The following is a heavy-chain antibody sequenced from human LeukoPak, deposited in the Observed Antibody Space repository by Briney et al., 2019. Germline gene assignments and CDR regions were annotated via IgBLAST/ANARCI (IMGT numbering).Heavy chain of an antibody. CDR2: IYYSGST. CDR1: GGSISSGDYY. Sequence: PSETLSLTCTVSGGSISSGDYYWSWIRQPPGKGLEWIRYIYYSGSTYYNPSLKSRVTISVDTSKNQFSLKLSSVTAADTAVYYCAGSLAAGSGSYYNGPNNWFDPWGQGTLVTVSS. J-gene: IGHJ5*02. V-gene: IGHV4-30-4*01. CDR3: AGSLAAGSGSYYNGPNNWFDP. D-gene: IGHD3-10*01.